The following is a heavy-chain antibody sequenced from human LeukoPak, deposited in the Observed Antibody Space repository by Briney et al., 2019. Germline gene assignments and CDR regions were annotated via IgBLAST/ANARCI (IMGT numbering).Heavy chain of an antibody. CDR2: IYYSGST. V-gene: IGHV4-59*01. J-gene: IGHJ3*02. CDR3: ARDRRSRSPHDAFDI. Sequence: SETLSLTCTVSGGSISSYYWSWIRQPPGKGLEWIGYIYYSGSTNYNPSLKSRVTISVDTSKNQFSLKLSSVTAADTAVYYCARDRRSRSPHDAFDIWGQGTMVTVSS. D-gene: IGHD1-14*01. CDR1: GGSISSYY.